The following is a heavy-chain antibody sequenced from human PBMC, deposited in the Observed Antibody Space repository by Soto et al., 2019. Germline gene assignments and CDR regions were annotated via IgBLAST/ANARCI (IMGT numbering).Heavy chain of an antibody. CDR2: INPASGKT. CDR3: ARDLWLGESFRYYFDY. D-gene: IGHD3-10*01. J-gene: IGHJ4*01. V-gene: IGHV1-3*01. Sequence: ASVKVSCKASGYTFTDYSLQWVRQAPGQRLEWVGWINPASGKTKYSQKFQGRVTITRDTSASTAYMELSSLTSEDTALYYCARDLWLGESFRYYFDYWAQGTLVTVSS. CDR1: GYTFTDYS.